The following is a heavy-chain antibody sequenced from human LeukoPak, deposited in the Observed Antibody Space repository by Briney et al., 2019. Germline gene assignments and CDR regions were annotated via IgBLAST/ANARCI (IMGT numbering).Heavy chain of an antibody. CDR1: GGTFSSYA. CDR3: AAGTIPTYGSGSYSYFDY. D-gene: IGHD3-10*01. J-gene: IGHJ4*02. V-gene: IGHV1-69*05. Sequence: SVKVSCKASGGTFSSYAISWVRQAPGQGLEWMGRIIPIFGTANYAQKFQGRVTITTDESTSTAYMELSSLRSEDTAVYYCAAGTIPTYGSGSYSYFDYWGQGTLVTVSS. CDR2: IIPIFGTA.